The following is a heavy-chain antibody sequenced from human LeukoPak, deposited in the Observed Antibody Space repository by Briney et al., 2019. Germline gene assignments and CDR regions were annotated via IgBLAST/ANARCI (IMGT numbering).Heavy chain of an antibody. CDR1: GGSFSGYY. D-gene: IGHD2-15*01. CDR2: INHSGST. V-gene: IGHV4-34*01. Sequence: SETLSLTCAVYGGSFSGYYWSWIRQPPGKGLEWIGEINHSGSTYYNPSLKSRVTISVDTSKNQYSLKLSSVTAADTAVYYCASSREYCSGGSCYSHQEYFQHWGQGTLVTVSS. J-gene: IGHJ1*01. CDR3: ASSREYCSGGSCYSHQEYFQH.